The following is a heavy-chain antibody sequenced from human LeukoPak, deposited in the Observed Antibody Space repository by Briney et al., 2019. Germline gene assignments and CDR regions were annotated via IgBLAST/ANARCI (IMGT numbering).Heavy chain of an antibody. CDR3: TRLSGDNWTYGANFAS. CDR1: GFTFSGSA. D-gene: IGHD1-7*01. Sequence: PGGSLRLSCAASGFTFSGSALHWVRQASGKGLEWIGRIRSKTNNYATTYAASVTGRFTISRDDAENTAYLQMNSLKTEDTAVYYCTRLSGDNWTYGANFASWGQGTLVTVSS. V-gene: IGHV3-73*01. CDR2: IRSKTNNYAT. J-gene: IGHJ4*02.